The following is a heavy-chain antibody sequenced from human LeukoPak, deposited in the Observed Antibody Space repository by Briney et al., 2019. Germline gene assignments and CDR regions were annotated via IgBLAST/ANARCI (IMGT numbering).Heavy chain of an antibody. V-gene: IGHV1-2*02. CDR2: INPTSGGP. D-gene: IGHD3-22*01. CDR1: GYTFTDCF. CDR3: ASRGYYYASDI. J-gene: IGHJ3*02. Sequence: ASVKVSCKASGYTFTDCFIHWVRQAPGQGLEWMGWINPTSGGPNYAQKFQGRVTMTRDTSIATAYMELTRLRSDDTAIYYCASRGYYYASDIWGQGTMVTVSS.